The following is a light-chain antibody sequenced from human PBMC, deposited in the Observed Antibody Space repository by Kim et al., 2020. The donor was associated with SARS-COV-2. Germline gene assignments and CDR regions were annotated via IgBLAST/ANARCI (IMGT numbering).Light chain of an antibody. J-gene: IGLJ2*01. CDR3: QVWDSSTVV. Sequence: VALGQTARSTCGGNNIGSKKVHWYQQKPGQAPVLVIYRDSNRPSGIPERFSGSNSGNTATLTISRAQAGDEADYYCQVWDSSTVVFGGGTQLTVL. CDR2: RDS. CDR1: NIGSKK. V-gene: IGLV3-9*01.